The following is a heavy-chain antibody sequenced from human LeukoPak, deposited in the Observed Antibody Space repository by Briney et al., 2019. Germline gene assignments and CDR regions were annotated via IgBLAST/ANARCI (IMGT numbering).Heavy chain of an antibody. Sequence: GGSLRLSCAASGFTFSSYGMSWVRQAPGKGLEWVSAISGSGGSTYYADSVKGRFTISRDNSKNTMYLQMNSLRAEDTAVYYCAKEGSMTSDPNDYWGQGTLVTVSS. D-gene: IGHD2/OR15-2a*01. CDR3: AKEGSMTSDPNDY. CDR2: ISGSGGST. J-gene: IGHJ4*02. V-gene: IGHV3-23*01. CDR1: GFTFSSYG.